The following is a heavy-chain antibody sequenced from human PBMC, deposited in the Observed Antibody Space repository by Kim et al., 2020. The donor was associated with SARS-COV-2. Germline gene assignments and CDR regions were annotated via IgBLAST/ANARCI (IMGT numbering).Heavy chain of an antibody. V-gene: IGHV3-74*01. CDR2: INSAASNI. Sequence: GGSLRLSCAASGFTFRSYWMHWVRQVPEKGLVWVSRINSAASNIEYADSVKGRFTISRDNAKNTLYLQMNSLRAEDTAVYFCASGVRGTANFDYWGQGTLVTVSS. J-gene: IGHJ4*02. D-gene: IGHD3-10*01. CDR1: GFTFRSYW. CDR3: ASGVRGTANFDY.